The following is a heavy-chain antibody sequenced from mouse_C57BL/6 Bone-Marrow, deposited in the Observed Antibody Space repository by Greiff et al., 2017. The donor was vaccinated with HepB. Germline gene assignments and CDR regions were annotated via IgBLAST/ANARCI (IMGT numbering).Heavy chain of an antibody. CDR2: INYDGSST. J-gene: IGHJ4*01. CDR1: GFTFSDYY. V-gene: IGHV5-16*01. D-gene: IGHD1-1*01. Sequence: DVHLVESEGGLVQPGSSMKLSCTASGFTFSDYYMAWVRQVPEKGLEWVANINYDGSSTYYLDSLKSRFIISRDNAKNILYLQMSSLKSEDTATYYCARHYYGSSLYAMDYWGQGTSVTVSS. CDR3: ARHYYGSSLYAMDY.